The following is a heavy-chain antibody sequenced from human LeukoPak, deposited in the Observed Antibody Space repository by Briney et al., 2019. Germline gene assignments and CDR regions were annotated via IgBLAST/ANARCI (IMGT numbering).Heavy chain of an antibody. D-gene: IGHD6-13*01. CDR3: ARDYDSSSWYEGSWFDP. J-gene: IGHJ5*02. V-gene: IGHV3-21*01. Sequence: PGGSLRLSCAASGFTFSSYSMNWVRQAPGRGLEWVSSISSSSSCIYYADSVKGRFTISRDNAKNSLYLQMNSLRAEDTAVYYCARDYDSSSWYEGSWFDPWGQGTLVTVSS. CDR1: GFTFSSYS. CDR2: ISSSSSCI.